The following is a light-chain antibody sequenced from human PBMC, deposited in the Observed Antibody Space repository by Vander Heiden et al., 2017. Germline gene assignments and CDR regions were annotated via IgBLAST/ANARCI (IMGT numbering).Light chain of an antibody. Sequence: ELVLTQSPATPSLSPGERATLSCRASQSVSSYLAWYQQKPGQAPRLLIYDASNRATGIPARFSGSGSGTDFTLTISSLEPEDFAVYYCQQRSNWPPVYTFGQGTKLEIK. CDR1: QSVSSY. V-gene: IGKV3-11*01. J-gene: IGKJ2*01. CDR3: QQRSNWPPVYT. CDR2: DAS.